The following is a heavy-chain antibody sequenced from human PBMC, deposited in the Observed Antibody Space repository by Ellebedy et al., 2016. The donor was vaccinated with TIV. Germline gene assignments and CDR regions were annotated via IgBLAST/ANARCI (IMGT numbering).Heavy chain of an antibody. V-gene: IGHV3-30*03. CDR3: ARDKYGYGNFDF. D-gene: IGHD5-18*01. Sequence: GESLKISCAASGFTFRSYGLHWVRQAPGQGLEWVALLSSDGSEEYYGDSVKGRFTISRDNSKNTLYLHVANLRSEDTGFYYCARDKYGYGNFDFWGQGTLVTVSS. CDR2: LSSDGSEE. CDR1: GFTFRSYG. J-gene: IGHJ4*02.